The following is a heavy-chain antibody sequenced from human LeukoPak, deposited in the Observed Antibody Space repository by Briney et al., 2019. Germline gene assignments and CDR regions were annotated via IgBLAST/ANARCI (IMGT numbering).Heavy chain of an antibody. V-gene: IGHV3-30*18. J-gene: IGHJ4*02. D-gene: IGHD1-14*01. CDR3: AKDFNLKIIDY. CDR1: GFTFSSYG. CDR2: ISYDGSNK. Sequence: GGSLRLSCAASGFTFSSYGMHWVRQAPGKGLEWVAVISYDGSNKYYADSVEGRFTISRDNSKNTLYLQMNSLRAEDTAVYYCAKDFNLKIIDYWGQGTLVTVSS.